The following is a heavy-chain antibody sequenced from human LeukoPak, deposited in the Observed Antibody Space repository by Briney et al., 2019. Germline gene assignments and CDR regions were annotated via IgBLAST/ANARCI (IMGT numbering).Heavy chain of an antibody. V-gene: IGHV3-23*01. Sequence: GRSLSLAWAAAALTVSDYYMGSVRQARGKGLGWLADISEGGDSNMYAESGKSRLTPSRDHSKHAFYLQMTSLRAEDTAVYYCAKGGHYSFFDSWGQGTLVTVSS. CDR1: ALTVSDYY. J-gene: IGHJ5*01. CDR2: ISEGGDSN. CDR3: AKGGHYSFFDS. D-gene: IGHD3-3*01.